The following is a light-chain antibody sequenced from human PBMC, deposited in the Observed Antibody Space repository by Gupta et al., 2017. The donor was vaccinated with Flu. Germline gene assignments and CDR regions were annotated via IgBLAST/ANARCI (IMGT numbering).Light chain of an antibody. CDR2: DAS. CDR1: QSVGHF. J-gene: IGKJ2*01. V-gene: IGKV3-11*01. CDR3: QQRSNRPPFT. Sequence: ATLSLSPGERATLSCRASQSVGHFLAWYKQRPGQAPRLLIYDASTRATGIPARFSGSGSGTDFTLTISSRESEDFAVYYCQQRSNRPPFTFGQGTKVKIK.